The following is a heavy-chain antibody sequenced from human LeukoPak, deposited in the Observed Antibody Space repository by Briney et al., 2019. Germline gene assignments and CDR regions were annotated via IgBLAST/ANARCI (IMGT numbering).Heavy chain of an antibody. J-gene: IGHJ6*04. D-gene: IGHD3-10*02. CDR2: ISSSSSTI. CDR3: AELGITMIGGV. CDR1: GIPFNNAW. V-gene: IGHV3-48*01. Sequence: GGSLRLSCAASGIPFNNAWMTWVRQAPGEGLEWVSYISSSSSTIYYADSVKGRFTISRDNAKNSPYLQMNSLRAEDTAVYYCAELGITMIGGVWGKGTTVTISS.